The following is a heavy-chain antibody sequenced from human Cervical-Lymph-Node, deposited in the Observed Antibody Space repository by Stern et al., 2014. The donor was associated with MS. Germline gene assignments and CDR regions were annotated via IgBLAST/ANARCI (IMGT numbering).Heavy chain of an antibody. Sequence: VQLVQSGAEVKKPGESLKISCKLSGYSFTIYYIAWVRQMPGKGLEWMGVIYPYDSDPTCSPSFQGQVTISADKSITTAYLQWSSLRASDTAMYYCARHVQGFDYWGQGTLVTVSS. CDR1: GYSFTIYY. CDR2: IYPYDSDP. J-gene: IGHJ4*02. V-gene: IGHV5-51*01. CDR3: ARHVQGFDY.